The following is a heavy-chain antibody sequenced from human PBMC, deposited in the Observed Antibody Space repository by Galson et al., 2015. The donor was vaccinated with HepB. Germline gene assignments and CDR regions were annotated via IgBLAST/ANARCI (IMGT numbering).Heavy chain of an antibody. CDR2: MNPNSANT. D-gene: IGHD7-27*01. V-gene: IGHV1-8*01. CDR3: ARGHFMGKSGDY. Sequence: SVKVSCKASGYTFTSDDIFWVRQATGQGLEWMGWMNPNSANTGYAQKFQGRVTMTRNTSISTAYMELSSLRSEDTAVYYCARGHFMGKSGDYWGQGTLVTVSS. CDR1: GYTFTSDD. J-gene: IGHJ4*02.